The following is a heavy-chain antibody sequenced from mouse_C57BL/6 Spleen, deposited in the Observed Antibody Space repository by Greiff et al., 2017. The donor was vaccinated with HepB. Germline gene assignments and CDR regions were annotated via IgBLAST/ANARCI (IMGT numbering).Heavy chain of an antibody. CDR1: GYTFTSYW. CDR3: AREDPPAWFAY. J-gene: IGHJ3*01. Sequence: VQLQESGAELAKPGASVKLSCKASGYTFTSYWMHWVKQRPGQGLEWIGYINPSSGYTKYNQKFKDKATLTADKSSITAYMQLSSLTYEDSAVYDCAREDPPAWFAYWGQGTLVTVSA. CDR2: INPSSGYT. V-gene: IGHV1-7*01.